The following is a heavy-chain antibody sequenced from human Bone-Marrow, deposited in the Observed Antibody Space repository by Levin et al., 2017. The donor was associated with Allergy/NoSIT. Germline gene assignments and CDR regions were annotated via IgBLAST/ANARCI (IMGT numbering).Heavy chain of an antibody. CDR1: GGTFSSHG. CDR3: ARLTGDCSGGACLSRYFYYYLDV. V-gene: IGHV1-69*13. D-gene: IGHD2-15*01. CDR2: IIPIFGPP. J-gene: IGHJ6*03. Sequence: SVKVSCKASGGTFSSHGIAWVRQAPGQGLEWMGGIIPIFGPPNYAQKFQGRVTISADESTNTAYMELSSLRSDDTAGFYCARLTGDCSGGACLSRYFYYYLDVWGQGTTVTVSS.